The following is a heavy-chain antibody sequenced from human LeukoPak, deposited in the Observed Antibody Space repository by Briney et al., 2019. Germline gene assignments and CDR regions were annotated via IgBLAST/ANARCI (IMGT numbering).Heavy chain of an antibody. CDR1: GFTFISYS. D-gene: IGHD2-15*01. V-gene: IGHV3-21*01. CDR3: TLSGY. CDR2: ISGSSSDI. Sequence: GGSLRLSCAASGFTFISYSMNWVRQAPGKGLEWVSSISGSSSDIQYADSVKGRFTISRDNAKNSLYLHMNSLRAEDTAVYYCTLSGYWGQGTLVTVSS. J-gene: IGHJ4*02.